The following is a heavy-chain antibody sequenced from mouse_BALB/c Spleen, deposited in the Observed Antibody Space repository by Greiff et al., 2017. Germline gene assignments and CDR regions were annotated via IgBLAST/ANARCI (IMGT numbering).Heavy chain of an antibody. CDR2: IRNKANCYTT. CDR1: GFTFTDYY. CDR3: ARDRYEFAY. V-gene: IGHV7-3*02. Sequence: EVMLVESGGGLVQPGGSLRLSCATSGFTFTDYYMSWVRQPPGKALEWLGFIRNKANCYTTEYSASVKGRFTISRDNSQSILYLQMNTLRAEDSATYYCARDRYEFAYWGQGTLVTVSA. J-gene: IGHJ3*01. D-gene: IGHD2-14*01.